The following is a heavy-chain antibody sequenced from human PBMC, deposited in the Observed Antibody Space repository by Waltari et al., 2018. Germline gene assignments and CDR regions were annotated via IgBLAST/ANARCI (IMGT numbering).Heavy chain of an antibody. Sequence: QVQLQQWGAGLLKPSETLSLTCAVYGGSFSGYSWSWIRQPPGKGLEWIGEINNRGSTNYNPSLKSRVTISVDTSKNQFSLKLSSVTAADTAVYYCARGGYCSSTSCYPWWYFDLWGRGTLVTVSS. CDR1: GGSFSGYS. V-gene: IGHV4-34*01. D-gene: IGHD2-2*01. J-gene: IGHJ2*01. CDR2: INNRGST. CDR3: ARGGYCSSTSCYPWWYFDL.